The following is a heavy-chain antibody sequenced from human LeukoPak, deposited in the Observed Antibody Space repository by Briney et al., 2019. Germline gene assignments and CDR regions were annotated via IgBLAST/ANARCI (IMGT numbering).Heavy chain of an antibody. D-gene: IGHD5-12*01. J-gene: IGHJ4*02. Sequence: PSETLPLPCAVSGYSINGGFYWGWIRQPPGKGLGWIGYIYHTGSTNYSPSLKSRVTMSVDASRNQFSLKLVSVTAADTAVYYCARDRGSTGFDYLDSWRQRIVVTVSS. CDR2: IYHTGST. CDR3: ARDRGSTGFDYLDS. CDR1: GYSINGGFY. V-gene: IGHV4-61*08.